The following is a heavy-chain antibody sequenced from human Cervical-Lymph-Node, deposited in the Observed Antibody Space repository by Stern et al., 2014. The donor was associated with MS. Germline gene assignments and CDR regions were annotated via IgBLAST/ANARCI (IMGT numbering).Heavy chain of an antibody. Sequence: EVQLVESGGGLVQPGGSLRLSCAASGFTFSTYWMHWVRQAPGKGLVWVSRINSDESSTTYADSVKGRFSISRDNDKNTLYLQMNSLRAEDTAVYYCAWGVMVAATYAYDIWGQGTMVTISS. CDR2: INSDESST. CDR1: GFTFSTYW. D-gene: IGHD2-15*01. V-gene: IGHV3-74*01. CDR3: AWGVMVAATYAYDI. J-gene: IGHJ3*02.